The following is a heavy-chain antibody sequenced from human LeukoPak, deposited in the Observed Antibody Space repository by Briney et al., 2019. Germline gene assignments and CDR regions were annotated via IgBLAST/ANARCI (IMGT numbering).Heavy chain of an antibody. J-gene: IGHJ4*02. D-gene: IGHD3-10*01. CDR3: ARDSRAAGLAFDY. Sequence: GGSLRLSCAASGFTFSSYAMHWVRQAPGKGLEWVAVISYDGSNKYYADSVKGRFTISRDNSKNTLYLQMNSLRAEDTAVYYCARDSRAAGLAFDYWGQGTPVTVSS. CDR1: GFTFSSYA. CDR2: ISYDGSNK. V-gene: IGHV3-30*04.